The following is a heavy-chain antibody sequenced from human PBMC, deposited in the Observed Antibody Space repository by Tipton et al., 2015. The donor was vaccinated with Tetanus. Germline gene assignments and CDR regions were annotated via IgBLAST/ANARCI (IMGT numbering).Heavy chain of an antibody. CDR2: ISGSGGDI. CDR3: ATALPGAPPPY. Sequence: SLRLSCAASGFTLRDYYMSWIRQAPGKGLEWVSYISGSGGDIYHADSVKGRFTTSRDNAKRSLYLQMNSLRAGDTAVYYCATALPGAPPPYWGQGTLVTVSS. V-gene: IGHV3-11*01. D-gene: IGHD7-27*01. J-gene: IGHJ4*02. CDR1: GFTLRDYY.